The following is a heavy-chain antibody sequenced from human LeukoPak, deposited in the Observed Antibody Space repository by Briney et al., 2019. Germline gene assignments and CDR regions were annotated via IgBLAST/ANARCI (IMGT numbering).Heavy chain of an antibody. V-gene: IGHV4-30-4*08. CDR2: IYYSGNT. J-gene: IGHJ6*03. D-gene: IGHD2-2*02. CDR1: GDSISNDDFY. Sequence: SETLSLTCTVSGDSISNDDFYWSWNRQSPGKGLEWIGYIYYSGNTYYNPSLESRVTISVDTSKNQFSLKLSSVTAADTAVYYCARDTHDYPYYMDVWGKGTTVTVSS. CDR3: ARDTHDYPYYMDV.